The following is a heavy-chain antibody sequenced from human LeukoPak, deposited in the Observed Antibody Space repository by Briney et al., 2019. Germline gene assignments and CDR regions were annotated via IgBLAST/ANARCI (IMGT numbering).Heavy chain of an antibody. CDR3: ARGTSGWSPAPFDY. CDR2: IYSGGST. J-gene: IGHJ4*02. D-gene: IGHD6-19*01. V-gene: IGHV3-53*01. Sequence: GGSLRLSCAASGFTVRSNYMSWVRLAPGKGLEWVSVIYSGGSTYYADSVKGRFTISRDNSKNTLYLQMNSLRAEDTAVYYCARGTSGWSPAPFDYWGQGTLVTVSS. CDR1: GFTVRSNY.